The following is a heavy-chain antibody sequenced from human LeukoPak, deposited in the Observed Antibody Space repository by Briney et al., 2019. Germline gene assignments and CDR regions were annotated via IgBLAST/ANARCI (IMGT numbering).Heavy chain of an antibody. Sequence: PSETLPLTCTVSGGSISSSSYYWVWIRQPPGKGLEWIGNIYYSGSTYYNPSLKSRVTISVDTSKNQFSLNVSSVTAADTAAYYCARWGIAAVTFDYWGQGTLVSVSS. D-gene: IGHD6-13*01. CDR2: IYYSGST. V-gene: IGHV4-39*01. CDR1: GGSISSSSYY. CDR3: ARWGIAAVTFDY. J-gene: IGHJ4*02.